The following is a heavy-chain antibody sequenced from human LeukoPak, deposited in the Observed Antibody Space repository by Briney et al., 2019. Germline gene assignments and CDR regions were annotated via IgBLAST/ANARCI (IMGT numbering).Heavy chain of an antibody. CDR1: GPSISSYY. CDR2: IYTSGST. V-gene: IGHV4-4*07. J-gene: IGHJ3*02. CDR3: ARDTWGYSYGFDAFDI. D-gene: IGHD5-18*01. Sequence: SETLSLTCTLSGPSISSYYWSWIRQPAGEGLEWIGRIYTSGSTNYNPSLKSRVTMSVDTSKNQFSLKLSSVTAADTAVYYCARDTWGYSYGFDAFDIWGQGTMVTVSS.